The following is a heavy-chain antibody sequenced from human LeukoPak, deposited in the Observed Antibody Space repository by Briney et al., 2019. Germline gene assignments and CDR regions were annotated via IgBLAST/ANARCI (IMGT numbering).Heavy chain of an antibody. Sequence: SETLSLTCTVSGGSISSHYWSWIRQPPGKGLEWIGYIYYSGSTNYNPSLKSRVTISVDTSKNQFSLNLSSVTAADTAVYYCARVYDSSGYPEPGFDYWGQGTLVTVSS. CDR1: GGSISSHY. CDR2: IYYSGST. D-gene: IGHD3-22*01. V-gene: IGHV4-59*11. CDR3: ARVYDSSGYPEPGFDY. J-gene: IGHJ4*02.